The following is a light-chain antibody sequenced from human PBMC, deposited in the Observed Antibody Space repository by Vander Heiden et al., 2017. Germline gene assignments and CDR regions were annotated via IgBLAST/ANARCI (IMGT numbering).Light chain of an antibody. CDR2: KDS. Sequence: SYELTPPPSLSVSPGQTVSITCPGDKLGDKYASWYQQKPGQSPVLFIFKDSKRPSGIPERFSGSISGNTATLTISRTQAMDEADYYCQAWDSSTVVFGGGTKLTV. CDR3: QAWDSSTVV. V-gene: IGLV3-1*01. CDR1: KLGDKY. J-gene: IGLJ2*01.